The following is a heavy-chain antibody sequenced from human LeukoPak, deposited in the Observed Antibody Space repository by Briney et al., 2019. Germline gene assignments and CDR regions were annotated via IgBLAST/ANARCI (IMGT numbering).Heavy chain of an antibody. Sequence: PSETLSLTCTVSDASVTTYSWSWLREPAGKGLEWIGRVYSSGATKYTPSLKSRVTISADPSKNQFSLKLPSVTAADTAVYYCARDHYGSGSYKAYFDYWGHGIQVTVSS. CDR1: DASVTTYS. CDR3: ARDHYGSGSYKAYFDY. V-gene: IGHV4-4*07. J-gene: IGHJ4*01. D-gene: IGHD3-10*01. CDR2: VYSSGAT.